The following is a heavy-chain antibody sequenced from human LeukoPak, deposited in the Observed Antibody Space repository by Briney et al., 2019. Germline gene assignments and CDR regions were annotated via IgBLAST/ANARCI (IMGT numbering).Heavy chain of an antibody. CDR1: GFTFSSYA. J-gene: IGHJ5*02. Sequence: GGSLRLSCAASGFTFSSYAMSWVRQAPGKGLEWVSAISGSGGSTYYADSVKGRFTISRDNSKNTLYLQMNSLRAEDTAVYYCAKDNYGSGRSEWFDPWGQGTLVTVSS. V-gene: IGHV3-23*01. D-gene: IGHD3-10*01. CDR2: ISGSGGST. CDR3: AKDNYGSGRSEWFDP.